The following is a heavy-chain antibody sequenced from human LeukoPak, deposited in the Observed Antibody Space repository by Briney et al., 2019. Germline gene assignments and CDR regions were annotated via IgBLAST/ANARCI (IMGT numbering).Heavy chain of an antibody. J-gene: IGHJ4*02. Sequence: ASVNVSCKASVYTFTGYYMHCVRQDPGQGRECMVWINPNSCDTHYAQKFQRRVTMTRDPSINTPYIDLSRLRSDDTRVYYCARALPGPNDHHYFDYWGQGTLVTVSS. CDR1: VYTFTGYY. V-gene: IGHV1-2*02. CDR3: ARALPGPNDHHYFDY. D-gene: IGHD1-1*01. CDR2: INPNSCDT.